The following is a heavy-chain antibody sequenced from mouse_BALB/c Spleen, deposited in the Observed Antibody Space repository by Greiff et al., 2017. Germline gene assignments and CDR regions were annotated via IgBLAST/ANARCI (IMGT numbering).Heavy chain of an antibody. CDR3: ARGGYYYGSGAY. V-gene: IGHV5-6-5*01. Sequence: EVMLVESGGGLVKPGGSLKLSCAASGFTFSSYAMSWVRQTPEKRLEWVASISSGGSTYYPDSVKGRFTISRDNARNILYLQMSSLRSEDTAMYYCARGGYYYGSGAYWGQGTLVTVSA. CDR2: ISSGGST. CDR1: GFTFSSYA. J-gene: IGHJ3*01. D-gene: IGHD1-1*01.